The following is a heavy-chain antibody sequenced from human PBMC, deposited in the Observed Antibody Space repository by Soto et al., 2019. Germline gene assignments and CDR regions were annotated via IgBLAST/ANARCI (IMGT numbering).Heavy chain of an antibody. CDR2: SSNSGTFT. D-gene: IGHD3-10*02. CDR3: VRSGDNYNVLDY. CDR1: GFSISDHY. J-gene: IGHJ4*02. V-gene: IGHV3-11*05. Sequence: QVQLVESGGGLVKPGGSLRLSCAASGFSISDHYMSWIRQAPGKGLEWVSYSSNSGTFTTYAESVKGRFSISRDNAKNSLYLEINSLRGEDTAIYYCVRSGDNYNVLDYWGQGTPVTVSS.